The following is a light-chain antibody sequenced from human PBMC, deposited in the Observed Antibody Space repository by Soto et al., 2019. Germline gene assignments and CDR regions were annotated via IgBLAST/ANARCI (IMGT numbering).Light chain of an antibody. CDR2: NDY. CDR3: AVWDDSLSGVV. J-gene: IGLJ2*01. Sequence: QSVLAQPPSASGTPGQRVTISCSGSTSNVGSNLASWYQQLPGSDPKLLIYNDYERPSGVPDRFSGSKSGTSASLGISGLRSEDEADYFCAVWDDSLSGVVFGGGTQVTVL. CDR1: TSNVGSNL. V-gene: IGLV1-47*02.